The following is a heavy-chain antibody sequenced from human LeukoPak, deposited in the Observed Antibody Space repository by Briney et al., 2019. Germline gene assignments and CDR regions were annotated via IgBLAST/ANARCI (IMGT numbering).Heavy chain of an antibody. CDR3: ATSQGYYGSGSYYYPRDNWFDP. V-gene: IGHV4-34*01. D-gene: IGHD3-10*01. CDR1: GGSFSGYY. J-gene: IGHJ5*02. Sequence: SETLSLTCAVYGGSFSGYYWSWIRQPPGKGLEWIGEINHSGSTNYNPSLKSRVTISVDTSKNQFSLKLSSVTAADTAVYYCATSQGYYGSGSYYYPRDNWFDPWGQGTLVTVSS. CDR2: INHSGST.